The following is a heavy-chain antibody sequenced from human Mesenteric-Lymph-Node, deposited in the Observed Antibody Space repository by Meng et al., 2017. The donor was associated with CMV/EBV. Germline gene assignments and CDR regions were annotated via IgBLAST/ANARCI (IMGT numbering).Heavy chain of an antibody. J-gene: IGHJ4*02. CDR1: GFTFSNAW. CDR3: AKGYRVVLRFLEWLWGRFDY. D-gene: IGHD3-3*01. V-gene: IGHV3-15*01. CDR2: IKSKTDGGTT. Sequence: GESLKISCAASGFTFSNAWMSWVRQAPGKGLEWVGRIKSKTDGGTTDYAAPVKGRFTISRDDSKNTLYLQMNSLRAEDTAVYYCAKGYRVVLRFLEWLWGRFDYWGQGTLVTVSS.